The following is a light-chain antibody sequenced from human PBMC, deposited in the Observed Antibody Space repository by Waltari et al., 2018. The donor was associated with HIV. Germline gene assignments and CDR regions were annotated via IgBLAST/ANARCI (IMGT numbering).Light chain of an antibody. J-gene: IGLJ1*01. V-gene: IGLV1-47*01. CDR1: SSNIGSNY. CDR2: RNN. Sequence: QSVLTQPPSASGTPGQRVTISCSGSSSNIGSNYVYWYQQLPGTAPKLLIYRNNQRPSGVPDGFSGSKSGTSASLAISGLRSEDEAEYYCAAWDDSLSGYVFGTGTKVTVL. CDR3: AAWDDSLSGYV.